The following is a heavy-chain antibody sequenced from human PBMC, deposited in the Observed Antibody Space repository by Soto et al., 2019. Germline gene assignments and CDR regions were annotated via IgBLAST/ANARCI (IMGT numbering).Heavy chain of an antibody. V-gene: IGHV3-9*01. CDR1: GFTFDDYA. CDR2: ISWNSGSI. Sequence: EVQLVESGGGLVQPGRSLRLFCAASGFTFDDYAMHWVRQAPGKGLEWASGISWNSGSIGYADSVKGRFTISRDNAKNSLYLQMNSLRPEDTALYYCAKDIGTTVTHFDYWGQGTLVTVSS. D-gene: IGHD4-17*01. J-gene: IGHJ4*02. CDR3: AKDIGTTVTHFDY.